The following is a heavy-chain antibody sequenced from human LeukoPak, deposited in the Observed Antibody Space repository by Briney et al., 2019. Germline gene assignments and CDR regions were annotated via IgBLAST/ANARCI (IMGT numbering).Heavy chain of an antibody. J-gene: IGHJ4*02. CDR1: GGSISSNSYY. Sequence: PSETLSLTCTVSGGSISSNSYYWGWIRQPPGKGLEWIGYIYYSGSTNYNPSLKSRVTISVDTSKNQFSLKLSSVTAADTAVYCCARGRSNFDYWGQGTLVTVSS. CDR3: ARGRSNFDY. V-gene: IGHV4-61*05. D-gene: IGHD1-26*01. CDR2: IYYSGST.